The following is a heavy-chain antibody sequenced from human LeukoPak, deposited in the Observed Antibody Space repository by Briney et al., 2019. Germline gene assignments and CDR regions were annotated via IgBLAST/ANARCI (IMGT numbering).Heavy chain of an antibody. CDR3: ARQVDTSMALPDY. Sequence: ASVKVSCKTSGYTFTSYGVSWVRQAPGQRLEWMGWISTYNYNTNYAQKFRGRVTLTKDTSTSTVYMELRSLRFDDTAIYYCARQVDTSMALPDYWGQGTLVTVS. D-gene: IGHD5-18*01. V-gene: IGHV1-18*01. CDR1: GYTFTSYG. J-gene: IGHJ4*02. CDR2: ISTYNYNT.